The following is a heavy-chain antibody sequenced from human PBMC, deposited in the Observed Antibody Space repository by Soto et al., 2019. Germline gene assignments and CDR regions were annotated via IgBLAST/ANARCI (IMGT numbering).Heavy chain of an antibody. CDR2: IYYSGST. J-gene: IGHJ4*02. Sequence: SETLSLTCTVSGGSISSYYWSWIRQPPGKGLEWIGYIYYSGSTNYNPSLKSRVTISVDTSKNQFSLKLSSVTAADTAVYYCARESRFGYVDYWGQGTLVTVSS. CDR3: ARESRFGYVDY. CDR1: GGSISSYY. V-gene: IGHV4-59*01. D-gene: IGHD3-22*01.